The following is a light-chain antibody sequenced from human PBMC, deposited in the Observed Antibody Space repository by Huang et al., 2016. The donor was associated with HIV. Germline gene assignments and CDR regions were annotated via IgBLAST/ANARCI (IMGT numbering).Light chain of an antibody. CDR3: QQYYTYPHS. CDR1: QGISSY. CDR2: SAS. Sequence: AIRMTQSPSSLSASTGDRVNITCRASQGISSYLAWYQQKPGKAPKLLIDSASTLQSGVPSRFSGSGFGTDFTLTISSLQSEDLGSYHCQQYYTYPHSFGQGTKLEI. V-gene: IGKV1-8*01. J-gene: IGKJ2*01.